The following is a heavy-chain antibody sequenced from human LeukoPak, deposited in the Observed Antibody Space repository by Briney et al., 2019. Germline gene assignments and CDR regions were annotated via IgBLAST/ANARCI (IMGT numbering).Heavy chain of an antibody. Sequence: PGRSLRLSCAASGFTFDGYAMYWVRQAPRKGQEWVSGITWSDTSAYADSVKGRFNISRDSGENSLHLQMNSLRGEDTALYYCVRGRHTNLHSTFDYWGQGTLVTVSS. D-gene: IGHD4-11*01. CDR1: GFTFDGYA. J-gene: IGHJ4*02. V-gene: IGHV3-9*01. CDR3: VRGRHTNLHSTFDY. CDR2: ITWSDTS.